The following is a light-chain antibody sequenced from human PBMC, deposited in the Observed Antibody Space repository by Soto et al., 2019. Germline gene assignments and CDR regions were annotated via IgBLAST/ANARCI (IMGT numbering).Light chain of an antibody. Sequence: SYELTQPLSVSVALGQTARITCGGNNIGSKNVHWYQQKPGQAPVLVIYRDSNRPSGIPERFSGSNSGNTATLTISRAQAGDEAHYYCQVWDSSTGVFGGGTKLTVL. CDR1: NIGSKN. J-gene: IGLJ3*02. V-gene: IGLV3-9*01. CDR3: QVWDSSTGV. CDR2: RDS.